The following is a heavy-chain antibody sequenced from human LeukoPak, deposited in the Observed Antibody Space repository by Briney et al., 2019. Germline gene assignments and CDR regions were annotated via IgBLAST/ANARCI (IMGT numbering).Heavy chain of an antibody. J-gene: IGHJ4*02. D-gene: IGHD2-2*01. Sequence: GGSLRPSCRASGFTFGDYAMSWVRQAPGKGLEWVGFIRSKAYGGTTEYAASVKGRFTISREDSKSIAYLQTNSLKTEDTAVYHCTRALCSSTSCYGYQYYFDYWGQGTLVTVSS. CDR3: TRALCSSTSCYGYQYYFDY. V-gene: IGHV3-49*04. CDR1: GFTFGDYA. CDR2: IRSKAYGGTT.